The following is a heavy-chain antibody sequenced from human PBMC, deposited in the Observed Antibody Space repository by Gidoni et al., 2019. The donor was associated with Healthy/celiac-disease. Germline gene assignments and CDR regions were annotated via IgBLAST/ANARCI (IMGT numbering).Heavy chain of an antibody. CDR1: GFTFCNAW. CDR3: TTDLEGFGELVWFDP. CDR2: IKSKTDGGTT. Sequence: EVQLVESGGGLVKPGGSLRLSCAASGFTFCNAWIGWVRPAPGKGLEWVGRIKSKTDGGTTDYAAPVKGRFTISRDDSKNTLYLQMNSLKTEDTAVYYCTTDLEGFGELVWFDPWGQGTLVTVSS. V-gene: IGHV3-15*01. J-gene: IGHJ5*02. D-gene: IGHD3-10*01.